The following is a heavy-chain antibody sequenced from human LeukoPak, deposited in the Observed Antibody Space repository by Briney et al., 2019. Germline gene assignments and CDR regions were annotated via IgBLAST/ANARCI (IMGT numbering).Heavy chain of an antibody. CDR1: GGTFSSYA. CDR3: AADALNDYVWGSL. V-gene: IGHV1-69*04. Sequence: SVKVSCKASGGTFSSYAISWVRQAPGQGLEWMGRIIPILGIANYAQKFQGRVTITADKSTSTAYMELSSLRSEDTAVYYCAADALNDYVWGSLWGQGTLVTVSS. CDR2: IIPILGIA. D-gene: IGHD3-16*01. J-gene: IGHJ4*02.